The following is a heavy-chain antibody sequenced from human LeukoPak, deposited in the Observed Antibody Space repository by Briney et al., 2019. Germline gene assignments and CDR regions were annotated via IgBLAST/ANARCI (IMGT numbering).Heavy chain of an antibody. V-gene: IGHV3-30*03. CDR1: GFTFSRYW. J-gene: IGHJ4*02. CDR3: AREEEGELPDY. Sequence: GGSLRLSCAASGFTFSRYWMSWVRQAPGKGLEWVAIISYDGSIEHYADSVRGRFTVSRDNSKNTVYLQMNSLRTDDTARYFCAREEEGELPDYWGQGTLVTVSS. D-gene: IGHD1-26*01. CDR2: ISYDGSIE.